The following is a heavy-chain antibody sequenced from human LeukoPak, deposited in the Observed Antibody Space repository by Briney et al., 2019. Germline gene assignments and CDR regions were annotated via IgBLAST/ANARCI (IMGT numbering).Heavy chain of an antibody. D-gene: IGHD5-18*01. CDR2: IYYSGST. J-gene: IGHJ4*02. CDR3: AREYSYGHGFDY. Sequence: SETLSPTCTVSGGSLSSYYWSWVRQPPGNGLEWVGYIYYSGSTNYNPSLKSRVTISADTSKNQFSLKLSSVTAADTAVYYCAREYSYGHGFDYWGQGTLVTVSS. CDR1: GGSLSSYY. V-gene: IGHV4-59*01.